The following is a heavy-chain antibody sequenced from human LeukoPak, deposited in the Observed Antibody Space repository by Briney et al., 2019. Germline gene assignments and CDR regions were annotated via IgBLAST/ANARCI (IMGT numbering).Heavy chain of an antibody. D-gene: IGHD1-26*01. CDR1: GFTFSRYA. J-gene: IGHJ6*02. CDR3: AKGGTESYHYYGMDV. V-gene: IGHV3-23*01. CDR2: SSGSGGIT. Sequence: GSLRLSCEASGFTFSRYAMIWVRQAPGKGLEWVSGSSGSGGITSYADSVKGRFTISRDNSKNTLYLQMKSLRAGDTALYYCAKGGTESYHYYGMDVWGQGTTVTVSS.